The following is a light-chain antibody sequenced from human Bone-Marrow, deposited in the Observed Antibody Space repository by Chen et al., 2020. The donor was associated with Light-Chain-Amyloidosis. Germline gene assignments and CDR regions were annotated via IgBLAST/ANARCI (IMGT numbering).Light chain of an antibody. J-gene: IGKJ1*01. CDR3: QQSYSFPPT. CDR1: QTISSH. CDR2: AAF. V-gene: IGKV1-39*01. Sequence: DIQMTQSPSSLSASVGDRVTITCRASQTISSHLNWYQQKPGKAPRLLIYAAFSLQPGVPSRFSGSVFGTDFTLTISSLQPEDFAMYYCQQSYSFPPTFGQGTRV.